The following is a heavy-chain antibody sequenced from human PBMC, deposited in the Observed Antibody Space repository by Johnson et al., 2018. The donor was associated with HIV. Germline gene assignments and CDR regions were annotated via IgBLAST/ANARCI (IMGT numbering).Heavy chain of an antibody. V-gene: IGHV3-20*04. Sequence: VQLVESGGGVVRPGGSLRLSCAASGFTFDDYGMSWVRQAPGKGLEWVSGINWNGGSTGYADSVKGRFTISRDNSKNTLYLQMNSLRAEETAVDYCAKGGGDPDAFDIWGQGTMVTVSS. CDR3: AKGGGDPDAFDI. CDR2: INWNGGST. J-gene: IGHJ3*02. D-gene: IGHD3-10*01. CDR1: GFTFDDYG.